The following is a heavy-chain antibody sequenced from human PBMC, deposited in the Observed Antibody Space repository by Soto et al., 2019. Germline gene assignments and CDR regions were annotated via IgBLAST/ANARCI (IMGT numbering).Heavy chain of an antibody. CDR2: IMPIFGRL. CDR1: GGSFSDFA. V-gene: IGHV1-69*12. D-gene: IGHD6-19*01. J-gene: IGHJ6*02. Sequence: QVQLVQSGAEVKKPGSSMKVSCKASGGSFSDFAFSWVRQAPGQGPEWMGGIMPIFGRLDYAQKFRDRVTIKADELTSTVFVELRSLTSEDTAVYYCATWLRMAGIGNYYYGMDVWGQGTTVTVSS. CDR3: ATWLRMAGIGNYYYGMDV.